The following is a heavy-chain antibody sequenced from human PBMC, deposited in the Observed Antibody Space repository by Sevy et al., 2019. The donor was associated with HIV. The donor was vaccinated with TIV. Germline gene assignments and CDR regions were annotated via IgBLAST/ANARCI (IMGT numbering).Heavy chain of an antibody. CDR2: IKSNSYGETT. CDR3: ATDRGYWGRGSQYYYVVDA. D-gene: IGHD5-12*01. CDR1: GFTFSDAW. J-gene: IGHJ6*02. V-gene: IGHV3-15*01. Sequence: GGSLRLSCAASGFTFSDAWMTWVRQAPGRGLEWVGRIKSNSYGETTDYGSSVKGRFDISRDDSNNMLFLQMNNLKNEDSAVYYCATDRGYWGRGSQYYYVVDAWGQGTTVTVSS.